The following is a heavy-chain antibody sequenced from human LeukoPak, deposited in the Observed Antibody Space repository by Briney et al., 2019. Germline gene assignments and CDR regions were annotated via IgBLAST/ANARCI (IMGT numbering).Heavy chain of an antibody. V-gene: IGHV1-18*01. CDR1: GYTFTSYG. D-gene: IGHD6-6*01. CDR3: ARGPFSMAARPVLVPLGY. Sequence: RASVKVSCKASGYTFTSYGISWVRQAPGQGLEWMGWISAYNGNTNYAQKLQGRVTMTKDTSTSTAYRELRSLRSDDTAVYYCARGPFSMAARPVLVPLGYWGQGTLVTVSS. CDR2: ISAYNGNT. J-gene: IGHJ4*02.